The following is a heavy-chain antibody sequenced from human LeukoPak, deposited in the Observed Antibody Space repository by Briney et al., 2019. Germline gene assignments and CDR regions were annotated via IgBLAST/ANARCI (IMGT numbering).Heavy chain of an antibody. Sequence: SETLSLTCTVSGGSISSSSYYWGWLRQPPGKGLEGFGSIYYSGSTYYNPSLKSRVTISVDTSKDQFSLKLSSVTAADTAVYYCASTIFGMVYYFDYWGQGTLVTVSS. D-gene: IGHD3-3*01. CDR3: ASTIFGMVYYFDY. CDR2: IYYSGST. V-gene: IGHV4-39*01. CDR1: GGSISSSSYY. J-gene: IGHJ4*02.